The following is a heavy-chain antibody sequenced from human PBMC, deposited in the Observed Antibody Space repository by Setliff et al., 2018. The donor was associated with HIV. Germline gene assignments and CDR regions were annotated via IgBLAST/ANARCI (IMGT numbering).Heavy chain of an antibody. V-gene: IGHV4-4*02. Sequence: SETLSLTCVVSGASIRSSRWWSWVRQAPGKRLQWIGYIYYSGSTNYNPPRKSRVTISVDTSKNQFSLKLSSVTAVDTAVYYCARGTGVGPIDYWGQGTLVTVSS. J-gene: IGHJ4*02. D-gene: IGHD3-10*01. CDR3: ARGTGVGPIDY. CDR1: GASIRSSRW. CDR2: IYYSGST.